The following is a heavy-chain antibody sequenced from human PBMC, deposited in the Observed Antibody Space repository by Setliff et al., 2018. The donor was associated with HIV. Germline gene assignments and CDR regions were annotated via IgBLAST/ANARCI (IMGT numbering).Heavy chain of an antibody. J-gene: IGHJ3*01. Sequence: SETLSLTCSVSGGSISSSNYYWGWIRQPPGKGLEWIGHIYTSGSTNYSPSVKSRVTISVDTSKNQFSLRLNSVTAADTAVYYCARASVGATGLYAFEVWGQGTMVTVSS. CDR1: GGSISSSNYY. V-gene: IGHV4-61*05. CDR3: ARASVGATGLYAFEV. CDR2: IYTSGST. D-gene: IGHD1-26*01.